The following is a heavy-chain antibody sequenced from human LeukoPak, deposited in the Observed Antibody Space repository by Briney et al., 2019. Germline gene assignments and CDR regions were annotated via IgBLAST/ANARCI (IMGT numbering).Heavy chain of an antibody. CDR2: ISWEGGST. Sequence: GGSLRLSCAASGFTFDDYTMHWVRQAPGKGLEWVSLISWEGGSTYYADSVKGRFTISRDNSKNSLYLQMNSLRTEDIALYYCAKDMDRYSSTWYRFDYWGQGTLVTVSS. CDR3: AKDMDRYSSTWYRFDY. D-gene: IGHD6-13*01. V-gene: IGHV3-43*01. CDR1: GFTFDDYT. J-gene: IGHJ4*02.